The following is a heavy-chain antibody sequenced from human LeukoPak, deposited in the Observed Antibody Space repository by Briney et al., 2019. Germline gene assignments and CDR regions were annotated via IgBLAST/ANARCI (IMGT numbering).Heavy chain of an antibody. CDR3: ARGASPRRNWFDP. Sequence: SETLSLTCAAYGGSFSGYYWSWIRQPPGKGLEWIGEINHSGSTNYNPSLKSRVTISVDTSKNQFSLKLSSVTAADTAVYYCARGASPRRNWFDPWGQGTLVTVSS. V-gene: IGHV4-34*01. CDR2: INHSGST. J-gene: IGHJ5*02. CDR1: GGSFSGYY. D-gene: IGHD5-12*01.